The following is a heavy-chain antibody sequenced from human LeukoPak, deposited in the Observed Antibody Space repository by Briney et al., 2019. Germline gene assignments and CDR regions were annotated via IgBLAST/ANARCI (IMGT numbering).Heavy chain of an antibody. J-gene: IGHJ4*02. Sequence: PGGSLRLSCAASGFTFSSYGMHWVRQAPGMGLEWVAVIWYDGSNKYYADSVKGRFTISRDNSKNTLYLQMNSLRAEDTAVYYCARDLRGELLTLDYWGQGTLVTVSS. CDR3: ARDLRGELLTLDY. CDR2: IWYDGSNK. V-gene: IGHV3-33*01. D-gene: IGHD1-26*01. CDR1: GFTFSSYG.